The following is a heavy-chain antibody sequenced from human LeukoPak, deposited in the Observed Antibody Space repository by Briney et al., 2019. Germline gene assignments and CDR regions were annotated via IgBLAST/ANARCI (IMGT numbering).Heavy chain of an antibody. J-gene: IGHJ3*02. D-gene: IGHD3-22*01. CDR3: ARDGAYYYDSSGHKGGFFDI. V-gene: IGHV1-69*05. CDR2: IIPIFGTA. Sequence: SVKVSCKASGGTFSSYAISWVRQAPGQGLEWMGGIIPIFGTANYAQKFQGRVMITTDESTSTAYMELSSLRSEDTAVYYCARDGAYYYDSSGHKGGFFDIWGQGTMVTVSS. CDR1: GGTFSSYA.